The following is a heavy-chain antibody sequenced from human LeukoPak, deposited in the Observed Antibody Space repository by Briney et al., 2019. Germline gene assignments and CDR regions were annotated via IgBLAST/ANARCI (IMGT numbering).Heavy chain of an antibody. J-gene: IGHJ4*02. D-gene: IGHD4-17*01. Sequence: GGSLRLSCAASGFTFSSYSMNWVRHAPGKGLEWVSSISSSSSYIYYADSVKGRFTISRDNAKNSLYLQMNSLRAEDTAVYYCARGPLNPRHGDYTDYWGQGTPVTVSS. CDR1: GFTFSSYS. CDR3: ARGPLNPRHGDYTDY. V-gene: IGHV3-21*01. CDR2: ISSSSSYI.